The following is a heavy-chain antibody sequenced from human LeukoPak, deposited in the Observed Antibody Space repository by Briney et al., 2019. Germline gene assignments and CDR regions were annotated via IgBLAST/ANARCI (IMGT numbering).Heavy chain of an antibody. CDR3: ARPSYNWNDGDY. D-gene: IGHD1-1*01. Sequence: ASVKVSCKASGYTFTGYYMHWARQAPGQGLEWMGWINPNSGGTNYAQKFQGRVTMTRDTSISTAYMELSRLRSDDTAVYYCARPSYNWNDGDYWGQGTLVTVSS. V-gene: IGHV1-2*02. J-gene: IGHJ4*02. CDR2: INPNSGGT. CDR1: GYTFTGYY.